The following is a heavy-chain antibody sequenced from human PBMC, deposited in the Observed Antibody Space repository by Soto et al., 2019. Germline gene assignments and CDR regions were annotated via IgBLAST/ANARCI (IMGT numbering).Heavy chain of an antibody. J-gene: IGHJ3*02. Sequence: SETLSLTCAVYGGSFSGYYWSWIRQPPGKGLEWIGEINHSGSTNYNPSLKSRVTISVDTSKNQFSLKLSSVTAADTAVYYCACGYFDWLSQTRYAFDIWGQRTMVTVS. CDR1: GGSFSGYY. D-gene: IGHD3-9*01. CDR3: ACGYFDWLSQTRYAFDI. CDR2: INHSGST. V-gene: IGHV4-34*01.